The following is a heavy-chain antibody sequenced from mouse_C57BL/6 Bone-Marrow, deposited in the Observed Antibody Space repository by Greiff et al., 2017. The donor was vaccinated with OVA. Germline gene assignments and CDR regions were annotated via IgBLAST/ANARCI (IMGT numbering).Heavy chain of an antibody. Sequence: VQVVESGAELARPGASVKLSCKASGYTFTSYGISWVKQRTGQGLEWIGEIYPRSGNTYYNEKFKGKATLTADKSSSTAYMELRSLTSEDSAVYFCARGGVVYFDVWGTGTTVTVSS. CDR2: IYPRSGNT. D-gene: IGHD1-1*01. CDR1: GYTFTSYG. V-gene: IGHV1-81*01. CDR3: ARGGVVYFDV. J-gene: IGHJ1*03.